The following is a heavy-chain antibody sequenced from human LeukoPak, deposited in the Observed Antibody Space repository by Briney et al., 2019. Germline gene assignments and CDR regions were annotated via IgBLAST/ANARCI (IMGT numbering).Heavy chain of an antibody. Sequence: SETLSPTCAVSGGSISSGGYSWSWIRQPPGKGLEWIGYIYHSGSTYYNPSLKSRVTISVDRSKNQFSLKLSSVTAADTAVYYCARVYWNYIDYWGQGTLVTVSS. J-gene: IGHJ4*02. D-gene: IGHD2-8*02. CDR1: GGSISSGGYS. V-gene: IGHV4-30-2*01. CDR2: IYHSGST. CDR3: ARVYWNYIDY.